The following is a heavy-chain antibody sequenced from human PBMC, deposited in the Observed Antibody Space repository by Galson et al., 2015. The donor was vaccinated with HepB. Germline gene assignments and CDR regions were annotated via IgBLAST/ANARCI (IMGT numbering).Heavy chain of an antibody. CDR2: IRSKATNYAA. V-gene: IGHV3-73*01. CDR3: VRSGDFSGYSSR. CDR1: GFTFSCSA. Sequence: SLRLSCAASGFTFSCSAIHWVRQASGRGPEWIGHIRSKATNYAALYVPSLKGRFTISRDDSKNMAYLHIRSLKTDDTAVYYCVRSGDFSGYSSRWGQGTLVTVSS. J-gene: IGHJ4*02. D-gene: IGHD6-13*01.